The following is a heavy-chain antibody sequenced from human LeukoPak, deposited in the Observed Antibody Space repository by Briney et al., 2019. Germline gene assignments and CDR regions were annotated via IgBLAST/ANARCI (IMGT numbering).Heavy chain of an antibody. Sequence: SLRLSCAASGFTFDDYAMHWVPQAPGKGLEWVSGISWNSGSIGYADSVKGRFTISRDNAKNSLYLQMNSLRAEDMALYYCAKGYSSGWYLGPADYWGQGTLVTVSS. D-gene: IGHD6-19*01. V-gene: IGHV3-9*03. CDR1: GFTFDDYA. CDR3: AKGYSSGWYLGPADY. CDR2: ISWNSGSI. J-gene: IGHJ4*02.